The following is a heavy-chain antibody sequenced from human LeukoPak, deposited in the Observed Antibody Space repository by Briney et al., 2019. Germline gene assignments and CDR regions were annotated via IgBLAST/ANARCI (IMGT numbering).Heavy chain of an antibody. D-gene: IGHD6-19*01. CDR1: GYTFTGYY. Sequence: ASVKVSCKASGYTFTGYYMHWVRQAPGQGLEWMGWINPNSGGTNYAQKFQGRVTMTRDTSISTAYMELSRLRSDDTAVYYCARVRQQWLVKDAFDIWGQGTMVTVSS. CDR2: INPNSGGT. J-gene: IGHJ3*02. CDR3: ARVRQQWLVKDAFDI. V-gene: IGHV1-2*02.